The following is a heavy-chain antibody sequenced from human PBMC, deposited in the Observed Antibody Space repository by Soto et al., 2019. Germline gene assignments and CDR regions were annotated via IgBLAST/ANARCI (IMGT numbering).Heavy chain of an antibody. J-gene: IGHJ4*02. CDR1: VYSISIGYY. D-gene: IGHD1-26*01. V-gene: IGHV4-38-2*02. CDR3: ARETPSGSYYKPYFDY. CDR2: IYHSGST. Sequence: KTSETLSLTCAISVYSISIGYYGGWIRQPPVKGLEWIGSIYHSGSTYYNPSLKSRVTISVDTSKNQFSLKLSSVTAADTAVYYCARETPSGSYYKPYFDYWGQGTMVTVSS.